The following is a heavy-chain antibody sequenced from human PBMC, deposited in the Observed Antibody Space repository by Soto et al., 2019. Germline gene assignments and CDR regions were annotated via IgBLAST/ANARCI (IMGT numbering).Heavy chain of an antibody. V-gene: IGHV3-33*01. CDR3: ASEQLGYFDY. D-gene: IGHD6-6*01. CDR2: IWYDGSNK. CDR1: GFTFSSYG. J-gene: IGHJ4*02. Sequence: QVQLVESGGGVVQPGRSLRLSCAASGFTFSSYGMHWVRQAPGKGLEWVAVIWYDGSNKYYADSVKGRFTISRDNSKNTLYLQMNSLRAEDTAVYYYASEQLGYFDYWGQGTLVTVSS.